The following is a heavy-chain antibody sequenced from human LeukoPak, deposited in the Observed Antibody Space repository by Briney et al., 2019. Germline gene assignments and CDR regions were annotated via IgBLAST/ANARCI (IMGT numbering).Heavy chain of an antibody. CDR3: AKGQGIAARSPFDY. CDR2: ISGSGGST. Sequence: GVLRLSCAAPGFTFSSYAMSWVRQAPGKGLEWVSAISGSGGSTYYADSVKGRFTISRDNSKNTLYLQMNILRAEDTAVYYCAKGQGIAARSPFDYWVQGTLVTVSS. V-gene: IGHV3-23*01. CDR1: GFTFSSYA. J-gene: IGHJ4*02. D-gene: IGHD6-6*01.